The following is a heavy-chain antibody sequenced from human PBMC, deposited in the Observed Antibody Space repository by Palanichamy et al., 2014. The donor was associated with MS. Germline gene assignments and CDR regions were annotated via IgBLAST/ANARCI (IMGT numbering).Heavy chain of an antibody. CDR2: ISGSGGST. CDR1: GFTFSSYA. Sequence: EVQLLESGGGLVQPGGSLRLSCAASGFTFSSYAMSWVRQAPGKGLEWVSAISGSGGSTYYADSVKGRFTISRDNSKNMLYLQMNSLRAEDAAVYYCAKDLGLGIAVALGAFDIWGQGTMVTVSS. CDR3: AKDLGLGIAVALGAFDI. J-gene: IGHJ3*02. D-gene: IGHD6-19*01. V-gene: IGHV3-23*01.